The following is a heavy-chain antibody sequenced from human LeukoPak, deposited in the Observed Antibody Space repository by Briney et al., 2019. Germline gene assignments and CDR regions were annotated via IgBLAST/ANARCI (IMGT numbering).Heavy chain of an antibody. CDR1: GYTFTSYD. CDR3: ARRPLYDFWSGYSPFDY. CDR2: MNPNSGNT. Sequence: ASVKVSCKASGYTFTSYDINWVRQATGQGLGWMGWMNPNSGNTGYAQKFQGRVTITRNTSISTAYMELSSLRSEDTAVYYCARRPLYDFWSGYSPFDYWGQGTLVTVSS. D-gene: IGHD3-3*01. V-gene: IGHV1-8*03. J-gene: IGHJ4*02.